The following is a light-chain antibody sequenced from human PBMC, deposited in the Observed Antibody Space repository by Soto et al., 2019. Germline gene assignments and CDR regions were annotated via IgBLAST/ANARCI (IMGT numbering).Light chain of an antibody. J-gene: IGKJ1*01. V-gene: IGKV1-39*01. Sequence: DIQMTQSPSSLSASVGDRVTITCRASQSISSYLNWYQQKPGKAPKLLIYAASSLQSGVPSRFSGSGSGTDFTLTISSLQPEDFAVYYCQQYNNWPVWTFGQGTKVDIK. CDR1: QSISSY. CDR3: QQYNNWPVWT. CDR2: AAS.